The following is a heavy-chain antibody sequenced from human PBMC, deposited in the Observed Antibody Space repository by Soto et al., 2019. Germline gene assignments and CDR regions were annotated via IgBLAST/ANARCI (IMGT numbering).Heavy chain of an antibody. CDR3: AGSLSSLHDY. Sequence: LSLTCTVSGGSISSGGYYWSWIRQHPGKGLEWVGYIYYSGSTYYNPSLKSRVTISVDTSKNQFSLKLSSVTAADTAVYYCAGSLSSLHDYWGQGTLVTVSS. CDR2: IYYSGST. D-gene: IGHD2-2*01. J-gene: IGHJ4*02. CDR1: GGSISSGGYY. V-gene: IGHV4-31*03.